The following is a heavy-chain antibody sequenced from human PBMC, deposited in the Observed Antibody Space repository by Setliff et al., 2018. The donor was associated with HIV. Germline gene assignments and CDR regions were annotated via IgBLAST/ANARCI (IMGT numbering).Heavy chain of an antibody. CDR3: ARYALAVPGYHNAFDI. V-gene: IGHV3-23*01. D-gene: IGHD6-19*01. CDR2: VSVSGGST. Sequence: GGSLRLSCVASGFGFPNYAMGWVRQAPGKGLEWVSSVSVSGGSTYYAEAVKGRFTISRENSKNTVYLQMDSLRAEDTAVYYCARYALAVPGYHNAFDIWGQGTMVTVSS. CDR1: GFGFPNYA. J-gene: IGHJ3*02.